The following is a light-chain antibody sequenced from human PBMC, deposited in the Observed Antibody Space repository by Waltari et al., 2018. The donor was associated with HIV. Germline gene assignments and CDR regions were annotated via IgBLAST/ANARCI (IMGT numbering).Light chain of an antibody. CDR1: SGSIASNS. J-gene: IGLJ3*02. Sequence: NFMLPQPHSVSASPGQPVPISCTRSSGSIASNSVQSYQQRPGSAPTTVIYEDNQRPSGVPDRFSGSIDSSSNSASLTISGLKTEDEADYYCQSYDNSVLWVFGGGTKLTVL. V-gene: IGLV6-57*03. CDR3: QSYDNSVLWV. CDR2: EDN.